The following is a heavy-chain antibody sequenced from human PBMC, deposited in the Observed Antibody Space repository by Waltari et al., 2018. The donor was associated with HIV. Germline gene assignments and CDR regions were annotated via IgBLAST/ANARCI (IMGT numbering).Heavy chain of an antibody. CDR3: ARETYYYDSSGPYFDY. Sequence: EVQLVESGGGLVQPGGSLRLSWPASGSTLPSHGMNWVRQAPGKGLEWVSFISSSSSTIYYADSVKGRFTISRDNAKNSLYLQMNSRRAEEAAVYYCARETYYYDSSGPYFDYWGQGTLVTVSS. J-gene: IGHJ4*02. CDR2: ISSSSSTI. D-gene: IGHD3-22*01. CDR1: GSTLPSHG. V-gene: IGHV3-48*01.